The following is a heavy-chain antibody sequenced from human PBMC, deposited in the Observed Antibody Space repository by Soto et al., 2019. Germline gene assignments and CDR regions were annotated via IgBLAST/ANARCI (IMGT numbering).Heavy chain of an antibody. CDR1: GYSFTTSG. J-gene: IGHJ4*02. Sequence: ASVKVSCKASGYSFTTSGITWVRQAPGQGLEWMGWISTHNGNTNYAQKLQDRVTLTTDTSTSTAYMELRSLRSDDTAVYYCARRLYGDYDYWGQGTLVTVSS. D-gene: IGHD4-17*01. V-gene: IGHV1-18*01. CDR2: ISTHNGNT. CDR3: ARRLYGDYDY.